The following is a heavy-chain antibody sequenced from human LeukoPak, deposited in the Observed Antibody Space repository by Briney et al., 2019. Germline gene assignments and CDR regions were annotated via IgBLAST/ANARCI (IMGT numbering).Heavy chain of an antibody. J-gene: IGHJ4*02. CDR1: GFHFSNYG. CDR2: ISADGIDK. CDR3: AKDKGREGDY. V-gene: IGHV3-30*18. Sequence: GGSLRLSCAASGFHFSNYGMHWVRQAPGPGLEWVAVISADGIDKYYADSVKGRFTISRDNSKNTLYLQMSSLRAEDTAVYYCAKDKGREGDYWGQGNLVTVSS.